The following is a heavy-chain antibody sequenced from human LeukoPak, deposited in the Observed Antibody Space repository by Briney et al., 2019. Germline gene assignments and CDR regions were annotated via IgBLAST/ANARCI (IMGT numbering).Heavy chain of an antibody. CDR2: ISSSSSTI. CDR3: ARTKTTVTTGYYFDY. Sequence: GGSLRLSCAASGFTFSSYSMNWVRQAPGKGLEWVSYISSSSSTIYYADSVKGRFTISRDNSKNTLYLQMNSLRAEDTAVYYCARTKTTVTTGYYFDYWGQGTLVTVSS. CDR1: GFTFSSYS. J-gene: IGHJ4*02. V-gene: IGHV3-48*01. D-gene: IGHD4-17*01.